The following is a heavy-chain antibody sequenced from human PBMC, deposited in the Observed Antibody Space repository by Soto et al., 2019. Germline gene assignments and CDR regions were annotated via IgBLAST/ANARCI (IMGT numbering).Heavy chain of an antibody. J-gene: IGHJ6*02. CDR2: IYYSGST. V-gene: IGHV4-39*01. CDR3: ARPLVAGNYGMDV. D-gene: IGHD6-19*01. CDR1: GGSISSSSYY. Sequence: PSETLSLTCTVSGGSISSSSYYWGWIRQPPGKGLEWIGSIYYSGSTYYNPSLKSRVTISVDTSKNQFSLKLSSVTAADTAVYYCARPLVAGNYGMDVWGQGTTVTVSS.